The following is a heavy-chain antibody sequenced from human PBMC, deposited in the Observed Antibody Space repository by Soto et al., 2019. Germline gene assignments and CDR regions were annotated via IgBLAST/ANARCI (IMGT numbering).Heavy chain of an antibody. D-gene: IGHD3-9*01. CDR2: IYYSGST. Sequence: SETLSLTCTVSGGSISSSSYYWGWIRQPPGKGLEWIGSIYYSGSTYYNPSLKSRVTISVDTSKNQFSLKLSSVTTADTAVYYCARQIHTWYYDILTGYFAYFDYWGQGTLVTVSS. J-gene: IGHJ4*02. V-gene: IGHV4-39*01. CDR3: ARQIHTWYYDILTGYFAYFDY. CDR1: GGSISSSSYY.